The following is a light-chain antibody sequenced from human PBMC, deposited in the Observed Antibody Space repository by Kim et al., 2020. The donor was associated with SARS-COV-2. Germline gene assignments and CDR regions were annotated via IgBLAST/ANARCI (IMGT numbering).Light chain of an antibody. V-gene: IGLV2-23*02. CDR3: CSCATSGSVTYV. CDR1: SSDVGGYNL. Sequence: SFTIPCTGNSSDVGGYNLVSWYQQIPGKAPKLLIYEVTERPSGISHRFSGSKSGNTASLTISGLQAEDEADYYCCSCATSGSVTYVFGTGTKVTVL. CDR2: EVT. J-gene: IGLJ1*01.